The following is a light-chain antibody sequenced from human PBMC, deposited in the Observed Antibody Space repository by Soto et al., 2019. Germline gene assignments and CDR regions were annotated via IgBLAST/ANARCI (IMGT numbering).Light chain of an antibody. V-gene: IGLV2-8*01. Sequence: QSALTQPPSASGSLGSSVTISCTGTSSDVGGHKYVSWYQHHPGKAPKLILFEVSQRPSGVPHRFSGSKSGNTASLTVSGLQAEDEADYYCSSYTSSSTSRVFGGGTKLTVL. J-gene: IGLJ3*02. CDR1: SSDVGGHKY. CDR3: SSYTSSSTSRV. CDR2: EVS.